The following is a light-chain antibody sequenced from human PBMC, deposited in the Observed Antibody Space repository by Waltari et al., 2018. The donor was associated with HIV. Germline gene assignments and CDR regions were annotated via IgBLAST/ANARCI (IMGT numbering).Light chain of an antibody. Sequence: EILMTQSPATLSVSPGERATLSCRAGQNIGDRLAWYQQKPGQAPRLLLYGASSRNPGIPARFIGRGSGTEFTLIISRLQSEDVAVYYCQQYLDWPPWTFGQGTKVEI. CDR2: GAS. CDR3: QQYLDWPPWT. V-gene: IGKV3D-15*01. J-gene: IGKJ1*01. CDR1: QNIGDR.